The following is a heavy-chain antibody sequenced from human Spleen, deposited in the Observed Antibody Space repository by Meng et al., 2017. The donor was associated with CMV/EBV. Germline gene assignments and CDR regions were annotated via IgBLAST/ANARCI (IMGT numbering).Heavy chain of an antibody. CDR3: ARVMIMYNWNDVDY. V-gene: IGHV3-23*01. CDR1: GFTFSSYA. Sequence: GESLKISCAASGFTFSSYAMSWVRQAPGKGLEWVSAISGSGGSTYYADSVKGRFTISRDNSKNTLYLQMNSLRAEDTAVYYCARVMIMYNWNDVDYWGQGTLVTVSS. D-gene: IGHD1-1*01. J-gene: IGHJ4*02. CDR2: ISGSGGST.